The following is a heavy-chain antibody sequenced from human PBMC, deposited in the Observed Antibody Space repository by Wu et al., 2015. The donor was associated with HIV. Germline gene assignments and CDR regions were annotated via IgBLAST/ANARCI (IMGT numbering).Heavy chain of an antibody. CDR3: ARDQYDSSGYSDFDY. D-gene: IGHD3-22*01. V-gene: IGHV1-69*05. J-gene: IGHJ4*02. CDR2: IIPMFATA. Sequence: QVQLVQSGAEVKKPGSSVKVSCKASGGTFSNYVISWVRQAPGQGLEWMGGIIPMFATANYAQKFEGRVTITTDESTSTAYMELSSLRSEDTAVYYCARDQYDSSGYSDFDYWGQGTLV. CDR1: GGTFSNYV.